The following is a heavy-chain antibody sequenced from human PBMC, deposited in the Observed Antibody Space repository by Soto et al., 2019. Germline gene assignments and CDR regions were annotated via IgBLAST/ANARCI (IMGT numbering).Heavy chain of an antibody. J-gene: IGHJ1*01. CDR2: INPNSGGT. Sequence: GASVKVSCKASGYTFTGYYRHWVRQAPGQGLEGMGWINPNSGGTNYAQKFQGRVTMTRDTSISTAYMELSRLRSDDTAVYYCARHHVPSASPSHFQRWRQGTMITVSS. V-gene: IGHV1-2*02. CDR3: ARHHVPSASPSHFQR. D-gene: IGHD2-2*01. CDR1: GYTFTGYY.